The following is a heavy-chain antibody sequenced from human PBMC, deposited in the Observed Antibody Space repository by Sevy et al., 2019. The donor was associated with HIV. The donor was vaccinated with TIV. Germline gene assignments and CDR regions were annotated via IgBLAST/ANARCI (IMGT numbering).Heavy chain of an antibody. CDR3: AREKDPYCGGDCYYGY. CDR1: GYTFTSYG. D-gene: IGHD2-21*02. V-gene: IGHV1-18*01. CDR2: ISAYNANT. J-gene: IGHJ4*02. Sequence: ASVKVSCKASGYTFTSYGITWVRQAPGQGLEWMGWISAYNANTNYAQKLQGRVTMTTDTSTSTAYMELRRLRSDDTAVYYCAREKDPYCGGDCYYGYWGQGTLVTVSS.